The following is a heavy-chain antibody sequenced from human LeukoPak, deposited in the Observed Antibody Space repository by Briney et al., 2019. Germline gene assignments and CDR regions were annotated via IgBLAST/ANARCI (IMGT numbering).Heavy chain of an antibody. V-gene: IGHV5-51*01. CDR1: GYSFTSYW. J-gene: IGHJ4*02. CDR3: ARAGDSSGYYYHY. D-gene: IGHD3-22*01. Sequence: GESLKISCKGSGYSFTSYWIGWVRQMPGKGLEGMGIIYPGDSDTRYSPSFQGQVTISADKSISTAYLQWSSLKASDTAMYYCARAGDSSGYYYHYWGQGTLVTVSS. CDR2: IYPGDSDT.